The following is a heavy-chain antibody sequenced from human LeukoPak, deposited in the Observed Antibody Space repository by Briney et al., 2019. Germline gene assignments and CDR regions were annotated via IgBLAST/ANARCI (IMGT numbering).Heavy chain of an antibody. D-gene: IGHD4-23*01. CDR1: GGFISSYY. CDR3: ARDPLTTVVEDWYFDL. CDR2: IYYSGST. Sequence: SETLSLTCTVSGGFISSYYWSWIRQPPGKGLEWIGYIYYSGSTNYNPSLKSRVTISVDTSKNQFSLKLSSVTAADTAVYYCARDPLTTVVEDWYFDLWAVAPWSLSPQ. V-gene: IGHV4-59*01. J-gene: IGHJ2*01.